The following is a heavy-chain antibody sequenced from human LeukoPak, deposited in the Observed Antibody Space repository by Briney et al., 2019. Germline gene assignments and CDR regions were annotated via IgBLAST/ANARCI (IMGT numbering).Heavy chain of an antibody. CDR2: LYHSGST. Sequence: SETLSLTCAVSGYSISSGYYWGWIRQPPGKGLEWIGSLYHSGSTYYNPSLKSRVTISVDTSKNQFSLKLSSVTAADTAVYYCARRVGSSGLRPNLQYYFDYWGQGTLVTVSS. CDR3: ARRVGSSGLRPNLQYYFDY. V-gene: IGHV4-38-2*01. J-gene: IGHJ4*02. CDR1: GYSISSGYY. D-gene: IGHD3-10*01.